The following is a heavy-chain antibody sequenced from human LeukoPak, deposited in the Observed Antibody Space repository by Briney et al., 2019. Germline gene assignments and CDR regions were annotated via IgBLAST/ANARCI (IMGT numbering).Heavy chain of an antibody. D-gene: IGHD5-24*01. CDR2: VYYSRYC. CDR3: ARGRKYTSGYRVTELGSGYSAY. J-gene: IGHJ4*02. V-gene: IGHV4-59*01. Sequence: SETLSLTCTVCGGSISSYYWSWSRQPAGEGAEWIGYVYYSRYCNYSPALKTRVSMSLDTSKHQFSLKLSSVTAAHTAVYYCARGRKYTSGYRVTELGSGYSAYWGQGTLVTVSS. CDR1: GGSISSYY.